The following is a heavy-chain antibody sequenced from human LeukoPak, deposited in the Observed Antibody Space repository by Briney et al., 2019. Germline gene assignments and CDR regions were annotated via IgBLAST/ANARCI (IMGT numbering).Heavy chain of an antibody. CDR3: ARADSSGYPY. V-gene: IGHV3-30*02. J-gene: IGHJ4*02. CDR2: IRYDGSTK. CDR1: GYTFRSYG. D-gene: IGHD3-22*01. Sequence: GGSLRLSCAASGYTFRSYGMHWVRQAPGKGLEWVAFIRYDGSTKYYADSVRGRFTISRDDSTDTLNLQMHSLRAEDTAVYYCARADSSGYPYWGQGTLVTVSS.